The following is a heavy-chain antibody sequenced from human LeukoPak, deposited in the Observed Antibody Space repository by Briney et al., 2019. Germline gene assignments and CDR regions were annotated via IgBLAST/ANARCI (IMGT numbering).Heavy chain of an antibody. J-gene: IGHJ4*02. CDR3: AIYDFWSGYYSAIPLDY. V-gene: IGHV1-2*02. Sequence: ASVKVSCKASGYTFTGYYMHWVRQAPGQGLEWMGWINPNSGVTNYAQKVQGRVTMTRDTSISTAYMELSRLRSDDTAVYYCAIYDFWSGYYSAIPLDYWGQGTLVTVSS. CDR2: INPNSGVT. D-gene: IGHD3-3*01. CDR1: GYTFTGYY.